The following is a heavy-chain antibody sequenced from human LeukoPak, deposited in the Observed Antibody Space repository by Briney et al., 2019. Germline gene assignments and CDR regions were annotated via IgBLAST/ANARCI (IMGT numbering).Heavy chain of an antibody. V-gene: IGHV3-23*01. CDR3: ARFRRCGGDCYDAFDI. D-gene: IGHD2-21*02. J-gene: IGHJ3*02. CDR1: GFTFTSDA. CDR2: TVSRGTT. Sequence: GGSLRLSCVASGFTFTSDAMNWVRQAPGKGLEWVSSTVSRGTTQYADSVKGRFTVSRDTSKNTLYLQMNSLRADDTAVYYCARFRRCGGDCYDAFDIWGQGTMVTVSS.